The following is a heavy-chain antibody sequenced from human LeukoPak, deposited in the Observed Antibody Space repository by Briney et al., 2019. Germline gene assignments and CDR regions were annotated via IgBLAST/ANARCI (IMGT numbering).Heavy chain of an antibody. CDR1: GFSFITHG. V-gene: IGHV3-23*01. CDR2: ITATVATT. CDR3: VKPNYYDSSGYY. D-gene: IGHD3-22*01. J-gene: IGHJ4*02. Sequence: GGSLRLSCAASGFSFITHGMSWVRQAPGKGLEWVSDITATVATTYYADSVRGRFTISRDNSKNTLYLEVNNLRADDTAVYYCVKPNYYDSSGYYWGQGTLVSVSS.